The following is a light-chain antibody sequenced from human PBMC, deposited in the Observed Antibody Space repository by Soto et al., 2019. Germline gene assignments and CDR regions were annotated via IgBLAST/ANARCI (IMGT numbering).Light chain of an antibody. CDR2: EGH. CDR1: SGFVGSFSL. Sequence: QSALAQPASVSGSPGQSITISCTGTSGFVGSFSLVSWYQQHPGKAPKVMISEGHRRPSGVPDRFSGSTSVNSASLTISGLQADDEADYYCCLYIGSSNVFGTGTKVTVL. J-gene: IGLJ1*01. V-gene: IGLV2-14*02. CDR3: CLYIGSSNV.